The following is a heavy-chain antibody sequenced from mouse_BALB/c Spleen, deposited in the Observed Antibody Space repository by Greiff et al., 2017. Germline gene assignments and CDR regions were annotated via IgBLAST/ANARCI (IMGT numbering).Heavy chain of an antibody. CDR3: ARGPARATYGGYFDY. D-gene: IGHD3-1*01. V-gene: IGHV5-6-5*01. J-gene: IGHJ2*01. CDR2: ISSGGST. Sequence: EVKVEESGGGLVKPGGSLKLSCAASGFTFSSYAMSWVRQTPEKRLEWVASISSGGSTYYPDSVKGRFTISRDNARNILYLQMSSLRSEDTAMYYCARGPARATYGGYFDYWGQGTTLTVSS. CDR1: GFTFSSYA.